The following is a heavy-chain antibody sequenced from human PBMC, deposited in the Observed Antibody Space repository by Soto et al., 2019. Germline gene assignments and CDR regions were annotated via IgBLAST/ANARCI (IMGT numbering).Heavy chain of an antibody. CDR2: IDGSGGTT. J-gene: IGHJ4*02. D-gene: IGHD6-19*01. V-gene: IGHV3-23*01. CDR1: GFSFSGAD. CDR3: AKNSGWFNN. Sequence: LGLSCAPSGFSFSGADMTWVRQAPGKGLEWVSTIDGSGGTTYYADSVKGRFTISRDNSINTVFLQMNSLRADDTALYFCAKNSGWFNNWGQGALVTVSS.